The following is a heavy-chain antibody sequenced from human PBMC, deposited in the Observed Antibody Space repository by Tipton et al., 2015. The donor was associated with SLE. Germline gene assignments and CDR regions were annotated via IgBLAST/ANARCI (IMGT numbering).Heavy chain of an antibody. D-gene: IGHD3-16*02. Sequence: TLSLTCTVSGGSISSKTYYWGWIRQPPGKGLEWIGEINHGGSTNYNPSLKSRVTISVDTSKNQFSLKLSSVTAADTAVYYCAQAHLWGSYRYASDIWGQGKMVTVSS. CDR2: INHGGST. V-gene: IGHV4-39*07. CDR1: GGSISSKTYY. J-gene: IGHJ3*02. CDR3: AQAHLWGSYRYASDI.